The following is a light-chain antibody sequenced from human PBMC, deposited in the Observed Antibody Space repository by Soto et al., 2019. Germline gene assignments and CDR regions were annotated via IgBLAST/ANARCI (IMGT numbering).Light chain of an antibody. CDR3: QQSYFTPLLT. V-gene: IGKV1-39*01. Sequence: DIQMTQSPSSLSASVGDRVTITCRASQSISSYLNWYQQKPGKAPKLLIYAASSLQSGVPSRFSGSGSGTDFTLTISTLQPEDFATYYCQQSYFTPLLTFGQGTRLEIK. CDR1: QSISSY. J-gene: IGKJ5*01. CDR2: AAS.